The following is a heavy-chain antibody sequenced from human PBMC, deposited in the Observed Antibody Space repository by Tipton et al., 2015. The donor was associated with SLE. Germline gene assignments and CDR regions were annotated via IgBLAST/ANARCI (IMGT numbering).Heavy chain of an antibody. CDR1: GGSVSSYY. Sequence: TLSLTCTVSGGSVSSYYWSWIRQPPGKGLEWIGYSFYSGSTNYNPSLKSRVTISVDTSMNQFSLRLRSVTAADTAVYYCARRRFQSAPDYWGQGTLVSVSS. V-gene: IGHV4-59*02. D-gene: IGHD2-21*01. CDR2: SFYSGST. J-gene: IGHJ4*02. CDR3: ARRRFQSAPDY.